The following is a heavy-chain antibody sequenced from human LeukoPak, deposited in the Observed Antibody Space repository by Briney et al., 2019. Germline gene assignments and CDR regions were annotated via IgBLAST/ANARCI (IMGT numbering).Heavy chain of an antibody. J-gene: IGHJ4*02. CDR1: GYTFTGYY. CDR3: ARLDTAMVQNDY. Sequence: ASVKVSCKASGYTFTGYYMHWVRQAPGQGLEWMGWINPNSGGTNYAQKFQGRVTMTRDTSISTAYMELSRLRSDDTVVYYCARLDTAMVQNDYWGQGTLVTVSS. CDR2: INPNSGGT. D-gene: IGHD5-18*01. V-gene: IGHV1-2*02.